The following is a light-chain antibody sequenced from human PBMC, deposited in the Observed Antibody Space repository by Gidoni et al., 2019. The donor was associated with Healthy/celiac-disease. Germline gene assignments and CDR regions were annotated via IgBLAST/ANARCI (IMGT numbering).Light chain of an antibody. CDR3: CSYAGSYTWV. CDR2: DVS. Sequence: QSALTQPRPVSGSPGQSVTISCTGTSSDVGDYDYVSWYQHHPGKAPKLMIYDVSQRPSGVPDRFSGSKSGNMASLTISGLQAEDEADYYCCSYAGSYTWVFGGGTKLTVL. V-gene: IGLV2-11*01. J-gene: IGLJ3*02. CDR1: SSDVGDYDY.